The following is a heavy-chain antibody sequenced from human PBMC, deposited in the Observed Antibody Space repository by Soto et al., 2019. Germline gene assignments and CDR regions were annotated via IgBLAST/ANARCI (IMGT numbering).Heavy chain of an antibody. V-gene: IGHV4-59*01. CDR2: MYNTGST. J-gene: IGHJ4*02. D-gene: IGHD6-19*01. Sequence: PSETLSLTCTVSGGSISGYYWSWIRQPPGKGLEWIGYMYNTGSTVYNPSFKSRVTISVDTSKNQFSLKLSSVTAADTAVYYCARLGVAGSEIDHWGPGTLVTVSS. CDR3: ARLGVAGSEIDH. CDR1: GGSISGYY.